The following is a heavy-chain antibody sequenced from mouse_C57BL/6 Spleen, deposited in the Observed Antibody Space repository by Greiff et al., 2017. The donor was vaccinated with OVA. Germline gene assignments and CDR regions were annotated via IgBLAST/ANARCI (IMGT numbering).Heavy chain of an antibody. CDR3: ARSGSNYVWYFDV. Sequence: QVQLQQPGTELVKPGASVKLSCKASGYTFTSYWMHWVKQRPGQGLEWIGNINPSNGGTNYNEKFKSKATLTVDKSSSTAYIQLSSLTSEDSAVYYCARSGSNYVWYFDVWGTGTTVTVSS. D-gene: IGHD2-5*01. CDR1: GYTFTSYW. V-gene: IGHV1-53*01. CDR2: INPSNGGT. J-gene: IGHJ1*03.